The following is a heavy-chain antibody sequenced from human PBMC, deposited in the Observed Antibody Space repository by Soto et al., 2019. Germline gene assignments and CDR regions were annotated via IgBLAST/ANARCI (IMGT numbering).Heavy chain of an antibody. Sequence: ASVEVSCKASGYTFTGYDMHWVLQAPGQGLEWMGWINPNSGGTNYAQKFQGWVTMTRDTSISTAYMELSRLRSDDTAVYYCARDRSPYYYDSSGYYDYWGQGTLVTVSS. D-gene: IGHD3-22*01. V-gene: IGHV1-2*04. CDR2: INPNSGGT. CDR3: ARDRSPYYYDSSGYYDY. J-gene: IGHJ4*02. CDR1: GYTFTGYD.